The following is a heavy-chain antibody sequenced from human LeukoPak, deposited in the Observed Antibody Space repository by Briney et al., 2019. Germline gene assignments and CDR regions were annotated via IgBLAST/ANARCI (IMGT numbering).Heavy chain of an antibody. J-gene: IGHJ6*03. CDR3: ATHYPYTYYDFWSGYYDYYYYYMDV. D-gene: IGHD3-3*01. V-gene: IGHV3-74*01. CDR1: GFTFSSYW. Sequence: GGSLRLSCAASGFTFSSYWMHWVRQGPGKGLVWVSRIISDGSSATYADSVKGRFTVSRDNAKNTMYLQMNSLRAEDTAVYYCATHYPYTYYDFWSGYYDYYYYYMDVWGKGTTVTVSS. CDR2: IISDGSSA.